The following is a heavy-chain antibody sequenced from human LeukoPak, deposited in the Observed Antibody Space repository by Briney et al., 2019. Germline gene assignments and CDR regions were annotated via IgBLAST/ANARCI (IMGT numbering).Heavy chain of an antibody. J-gene: IGHJ4*02. CDR1: GFTFSHYE. Sequence: GGSLRLSCAASGFTFSHYEMNWVRQAPGKGLEWVSYISSSGSTIYYADSVKGRFTISRDNAKNSLYLQMNSLRAEDTAVYYCARDYGGSSPFDYWGQGTLVTVSS. V-gene: IGHV3-48*03. D-gene: IGHD4-23*01. CDR3: ARDYGGSSPFDY. CDR2: ISSSGSTI.